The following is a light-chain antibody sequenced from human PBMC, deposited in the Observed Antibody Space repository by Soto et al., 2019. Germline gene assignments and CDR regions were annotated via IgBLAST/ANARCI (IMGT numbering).Light chain of an antibody. Sequence: IPMTHSPSTLSASVGDIVTTTCRANQSISSWLAWYQQKPGKAPKLLIYKASSLESGVPSRFSGSGSGTEFTLTISSLQPDDFATYYCQQYNSYSEAFGQGTKVDI. V-gene: IGKV1-5*03. CDR2: KAS. CDR3: QQYNSYSEA. J-gene: IGKJ1*01. CDR1: QSISSW.